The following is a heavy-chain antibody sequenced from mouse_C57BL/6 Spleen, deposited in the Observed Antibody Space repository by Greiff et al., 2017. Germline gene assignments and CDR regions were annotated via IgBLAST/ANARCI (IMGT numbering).Heavy chain of an antibody. D-gene: IGHD2-2*01. CDR1: GYAFSSYW. Sequence: QVQLKESGAELVKPGASVKISCKASGYAFSSYWMNWVKQRPGKGLAWIGQLYPGDGDTNYNGKFKGKATLTADKSSSTAYMQLRRLTSEDSAVYFCAREEGYDADYWGQGTTLTVSS. J-gene: IGHJ2*01. CDR2: LYPGDGDT. CDR3: AREEGYDADY. V-gene: IGHV1-80*01.